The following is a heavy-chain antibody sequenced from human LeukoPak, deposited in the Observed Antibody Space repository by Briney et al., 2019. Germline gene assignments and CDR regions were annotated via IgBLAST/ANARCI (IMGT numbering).Heavy chain of an antibody. J-gene: IGHJ4*02. V-gene: IGHV3-21*01. CDR3: ARDSIAARRMDY. CDR2: ISSRSSHT. Sequence: GGSLRLSCAASGFTFSSYSMNWVRQAPGKGLEWVSSISSRSSHTYYADSVQGRFTIARDNAKNSLYLQMNSLRAEDTAVYYCARDSIAARRMDYWGQGTLVTVSS. CDR1: GFTFSSYS. D-gene: IGHD6-6*01.